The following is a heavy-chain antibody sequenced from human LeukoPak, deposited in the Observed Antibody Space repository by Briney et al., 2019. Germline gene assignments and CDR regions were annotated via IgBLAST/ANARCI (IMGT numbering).Heavy chain of an antibody. CDR3: ASDYYYMDV. CDR1: GFTFSDYG. CDR2: IRYDGSIK. V-gene: IGHV3-30*02. Sequence: PGGSLRLSCAASGFTFSDYGMHWVRQAPGKGLEWVAFIRYDGSIKYYADSVKGRFTISRDNFKNTLYLQMNSLRPEDTAVYSCASDYYYMDVWGKGTTVTISS. J-gene: IGHJ6*03.